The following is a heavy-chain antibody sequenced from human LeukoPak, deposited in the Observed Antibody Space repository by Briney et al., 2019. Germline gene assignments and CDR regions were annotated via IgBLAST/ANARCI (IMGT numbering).Heavy chain of an antibody. D-gene: IGHD3-10*01. V-gene: IGHV1-18*01. CDR2: ISAYNGNT. Sequence: GASVKVSCKASGYTFTSYGISWVRQAPGQGLEWMGWISAYNGNTNYAQKLQGRVTMTTDTSTSTAYMELRSLRSDDTAVYYCARDVSVQYYGLGSYYTGGNWFDPGGQGTLVTVSS. CDR1: GYTFTSYG. J-gene: IGHJ5*02. CDR3: ARDVSVQYYGLGSYYTGGNWFDP.